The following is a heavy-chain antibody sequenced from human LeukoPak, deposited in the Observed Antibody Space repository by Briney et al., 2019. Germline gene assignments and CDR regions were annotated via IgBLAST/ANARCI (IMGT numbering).Heavy chain of an antibody. CDR1: GFTFSSYW. CDR2: INSDGSST. CDR3: ARGGDIVVVPAAMGWSRYYFDY. V-gene: IGHV3-74*01. J-gene: IGHJ4*02. Sequence: GGSLRLSCAASGFTFSSYWMHWVRHAPGKGLVWVSRINSDGSSTSYADSVKGRFTISRDNAKNTLYLQMNSLRAEDTAVYYCARGGDIVVVPAAMGWSRYYFDYWGQGTLVTVSS. D-gene: IGHD2-2*01.